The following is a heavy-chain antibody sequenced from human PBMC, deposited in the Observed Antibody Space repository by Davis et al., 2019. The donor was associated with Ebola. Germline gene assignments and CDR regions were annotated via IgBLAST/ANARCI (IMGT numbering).Heavy chain of an antibody. D-gene: IGHD5-24*01. CDR3: AKDRGLGDGFDY. CDR1: GFTFSSSG. Sequence: GGSLRLSCAASGFTFSSSGMHWVRQAPGKGLEWVALIWYDGNNKFYADSMKGRFTISRDNSKNTLYLQMNSLRAEGTAVYYCAKDRGLGDGFDYWGQGTLVTVSS. CDR2: IWYDGNNK. J-gene: IGHJ4*02. V-gene: IGHV3-33*06.